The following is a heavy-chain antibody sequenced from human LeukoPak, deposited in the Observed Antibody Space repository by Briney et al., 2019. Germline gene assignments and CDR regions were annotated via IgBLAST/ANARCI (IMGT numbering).Heavy chain of an antibody. J-gene: IGHJ4*02. CDR3: ARQTRGGIAAAGSDY. D-gene: IGHD6-13*01. Sequence: GESLKISCQSFGYNFTPYWIVWVRQMPGKGLEWMGITFAGYSYTIYSPSFQGQVTISVDKSISTAYLQWSSLKASDTAMYYCARQTRGGIAAAGSDYWGQGTLVTVSS. CDR1: GYNFTPYW. CDR2: TFAGYSYT. V-gene: IGHV5-51*01.